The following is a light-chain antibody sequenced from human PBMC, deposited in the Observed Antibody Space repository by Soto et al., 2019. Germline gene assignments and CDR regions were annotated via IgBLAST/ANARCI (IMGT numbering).Light chain of an antibody. CDR1: QSVSSD. CDR2: AAY. J-gene: IGKJ5*01. Sequence: EIVMTQSPGTLSASPGERATLSCRASQSVSSDLVWYQQKPGQAPRLLIYAAYTRATGIPARFSGSGSGTDFTLTISSLQSEDFAVYYCQQYNSWPPITFGQGTRLEIK. V-gene: IGKV3-15*01. CDR3: QQYNSWPPIT.